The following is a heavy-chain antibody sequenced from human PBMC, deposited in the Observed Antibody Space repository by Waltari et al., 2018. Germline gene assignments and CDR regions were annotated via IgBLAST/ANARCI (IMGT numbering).Heavy chain of an antibody. Sequence: VQLVESGGGVVQPGRSLRLSCAASGFTFSSNGMHWVRQAPGKGLEWVAVIWYDGSNKYYADSVKGRFTISRDNSKNTLYLQMNSLRAEDTAMYYCITLSGPYYWGQGTLVTVSS. CDR3: ITLSGPYY. CDR2: IWYDGSNK. J-gene: IGHJ4*02. V-gene: IGHV3-33*08. CDR1: GFTFSSNG. D-gene: IGHD1-20*01.